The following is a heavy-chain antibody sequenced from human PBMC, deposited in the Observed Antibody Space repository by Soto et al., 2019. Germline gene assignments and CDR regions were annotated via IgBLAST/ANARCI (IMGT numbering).Heavy chain of an antibody. J-gene: IGHJ5*02. CDR3: ARDEDYRLGAYGGWFDP. D-gene: IGHD1-26*01. Sequence: QVQLVQSGAEVKKPGASVKVSCKASGYTFTSYGIIWVRQAPGQGLEWMGWISAYNGNTNYAQKLQGRVTMTTETPTSTAYMELRRLRSDDTAVYYCARDEDYRLGAYGGWFDPWGQGTLVTVSS. CDR2: ISAYNGNT. V-gene: IGHV1-18*01. CDR1: GYTFTSYG.